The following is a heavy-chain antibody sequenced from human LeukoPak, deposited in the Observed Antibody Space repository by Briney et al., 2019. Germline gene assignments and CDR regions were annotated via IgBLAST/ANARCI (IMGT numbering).Heavy chain of an antibody. CDR3: ARLSNTGSFDFDN. V-gene: IGHV4-39*01. D-gene: IGHD1-26*01. CDR2: IYYRGSI. J-gene: IGHJ4*02. Sequence: SETLSLTCTVSGGSISSNRHCWAWIRQPPGKELEWIGNIYYRGSIAYNPSLRSRVTMSIDTSKNQFSLRLSSVTAADTAVFYCARLSNTGSFDFDNWGQGTLVTVSS. CDR1: GGSISSNRHC.